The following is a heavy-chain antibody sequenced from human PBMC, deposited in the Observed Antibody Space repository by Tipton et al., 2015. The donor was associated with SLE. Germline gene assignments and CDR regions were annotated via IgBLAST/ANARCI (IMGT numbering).Heavy chain of an antibody. V-gene: IGHV1-69*18. CDR2: IIPIFGTA. D-gene: IGHD2-2*01. Sequence: QVQLVQSGPEVKKPGSSVKVSCKASGGTFSSYAISWVRQAPGQGLEWMGRIIPIFGTANYAQKFQGRVTITADESTSTAYMELRSLRSDDTAVYYCARDHPIKDIVVVPSASAPDYWGQGTLVTVSS. J-gene: IGHJ4*02. CDR3: ARDHPIKDIVVVPSASAPDY. CDR1: GGTFSSYA.